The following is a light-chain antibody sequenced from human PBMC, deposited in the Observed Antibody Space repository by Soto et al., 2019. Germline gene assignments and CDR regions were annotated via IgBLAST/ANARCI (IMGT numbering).Light chain of an antibody. CDR1: SSDVGGYNY. CDR2: EVS. J-gene: IGLJ2*01. V-gene: IGLV2-14*01. Sequence: QSVLTQPASVSGSPGQSITISCTGTSSDVGGYNYVSWYQHHPGKAPKLMIYEVSNRPSGVSYRFSGSKSGNTASLTISGLQAEDEATYYCSSYTSGSTLVVFGGGTKVTVL. CDR3: SSYTSGSTLVV.